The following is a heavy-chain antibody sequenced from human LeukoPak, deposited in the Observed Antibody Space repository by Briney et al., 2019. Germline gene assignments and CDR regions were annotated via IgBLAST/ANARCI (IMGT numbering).Heavy chain of an antibody. CDR1: GFTFSSYA. J-gene: IGHJ4*02. D-gene: IGHD5-18*01. CDR3: AKDSYQDTAMWFFDY. CDR2: ISGSGGST. V-gene: IGHV3-23*01. Sequence: PGGSLRLSCAASGFTFSSYAISWVRQAPGKGLEWVSAISGSGGSTYYADSVRGRFTISRDNSKNTLYLQMNSLRAEDTAVYYCAKDSYQDTAMWFFDYWGQGTLVTVSS.